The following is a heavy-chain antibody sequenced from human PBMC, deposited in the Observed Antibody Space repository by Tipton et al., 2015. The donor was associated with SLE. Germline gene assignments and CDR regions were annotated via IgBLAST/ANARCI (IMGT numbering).Heavy chain of an antibody. CDR3: ARDPFSAFDI. J-gene: IGHJ3*02. Sequence: QSGPEVKTPGASVKVSCKASGYTFTRYGISWVRQVPGQGFEWMGWISTDNGDTNYARKLRGRVTLSTDTSTNTAYMELRSLRSDDTAVYCCARDPFSAFDIWGQGTTVTVSS. V-gene: IGHV1-18*01. CDR1: GYTFTRYG. CDR2: ISTDNGDT.